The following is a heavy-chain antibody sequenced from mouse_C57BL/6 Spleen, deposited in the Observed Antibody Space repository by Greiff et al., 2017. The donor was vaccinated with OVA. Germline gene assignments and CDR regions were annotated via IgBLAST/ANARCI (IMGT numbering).Heavy chain of an antibody. D-gene: IGHD2-10*02. CDR1: GYTFTEYT. J-gene: IGHJ2*01. CDR3: ARHEDRYGNPVGFDY. V-gene: IGHV1-62-2*01. CDR2: FYPGSGSI. Sequence: VKLQESGAELVKPGASVKLSCKASGYTFTEYTIHWVKQRSGQGLEWIGWFYPGSGSIKYNEKFKDKATLTADKSSSTVYMELSRLTSEDSAVYFCARHEDRYGNPVGFDYWGQGTTLTVSS.